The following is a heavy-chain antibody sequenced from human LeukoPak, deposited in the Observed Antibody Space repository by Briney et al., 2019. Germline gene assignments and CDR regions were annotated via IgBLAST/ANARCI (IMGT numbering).Heavy chain of an antibody. CDR1: GFTVSSDY. J-gene: IGHJ3*02. CDR2: IYSGGST. Sequence: GGSLRLSCAASGFTVSSDYMSWVRQAPGKGLEWVSVIYSGGSTYYADSVKGRFTISRDNSKNTLYLQMNSLRAGDTAVYYCARDGVHDAFDIWGQGTMVTVSS. V-gene: IGHV3-53*01. D-gene: IGHD1-1*01. CDR3: ARDGVHDAFDI.